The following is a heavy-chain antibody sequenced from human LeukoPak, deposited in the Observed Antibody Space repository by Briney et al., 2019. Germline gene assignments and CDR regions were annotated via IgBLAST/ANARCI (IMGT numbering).Heavy chain of an antibody. Sequence: PSQTLSLTCTVSGGSISSGGYYWSWLRQPPGKGLEWIGEINHSGSTNYNPSLKSRVTISVDTSKNQFSLKLSSVTAADTAVYYCALFEVGLNWFDPWGQGTLVTVSS. CDR1: GGSISSGGYY. CDR3: ALFEVGLNWFDP. V-gene: IGHV4-30-2*01. D-gene: IGHD3-3*01. CDR2: INHSGST. J-gene: IGHJ5*02.